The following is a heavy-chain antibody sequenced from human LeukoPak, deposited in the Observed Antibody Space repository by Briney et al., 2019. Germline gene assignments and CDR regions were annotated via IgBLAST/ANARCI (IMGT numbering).Heavy chain of an antibody. CDR2: IYPSGST. D-gene: IGHD3-10*01. CDR1: GGSISSGGYS. J-gene: IGHJ5*02. V-gene: IGHV4-30-2*01. CDR3: ARGPYYYCSGSYNWFDP. Sequence: SQTLSLTGAVSGGSISSGGYSWSWIRQPPGKGLEWIGYIYPSGSTYYNPSLKSRVTISVDRSENHFSLKLSSVTAADTAVYYCARGPYYYCSGSYNWFDPWGQGTLVTVSS.